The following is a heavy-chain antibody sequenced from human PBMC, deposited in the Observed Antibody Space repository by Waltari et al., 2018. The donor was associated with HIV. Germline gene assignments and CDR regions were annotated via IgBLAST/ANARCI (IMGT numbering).Heavy chain of an antibody. V-gene: IGHV1-3*01. CDR1: CCTFSTFA. D-gene: IGHD3-22*01. CDR3: VREKKGIGVYYAMDV. J-gene: IGHJ6*02. Sequence: QVQLVQSGAEVKKPGASVKVSCTASCCTFSTFAMHWVRPAPGHRLVWRGMVQYTGERGGWMGWRNAGKGNTKYSQNFHDIDTITRDTSASTAYRELSRLRSEDTALYYCVREKKGIGVYYAMDVWGQGTAVTVSS. CDR2: RNAGKGNT.